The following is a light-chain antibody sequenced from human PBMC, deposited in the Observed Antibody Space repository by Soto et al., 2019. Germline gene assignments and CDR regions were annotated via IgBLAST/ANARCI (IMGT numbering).Light chain of an antibody. CDR2: QDS. V-gene: IGLV3-1*01. CDR1: KLGDKY. CDR3: QAWDSSSYV. Sequence: SYELTQPPSVSVSPGQTASITCSGDKLGDKYASWYQQKPGQSPVLVIYQDSKRPSGIPERFSGSNSGNTATLTISGTQAMDEADYYCQAWDSSSYVFGTGTKLTV. J-gene: IGLJ1*01.